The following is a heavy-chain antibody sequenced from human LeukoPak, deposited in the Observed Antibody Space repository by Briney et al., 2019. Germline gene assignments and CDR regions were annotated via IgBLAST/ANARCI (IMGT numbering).Heavy chain of an antibody. CDR3: SRTRSGGKGYFDY. J-gene: IGHJ4*02. CDR1: GGSFSGYY. V-gene: IGHV4-34*01. Sequence: PSQTLSLTCALSGGSFSGYYWSWIPQPPGKGLECIREINHSGSTNYNPSLKSRVTISVDTSKNQFSLKLSSVTAADTAVGCVSRTRSGGKGYFDYGAQGTLVTVSS. D-gene: IGHD4-23*01. CDR2: INHSGST.